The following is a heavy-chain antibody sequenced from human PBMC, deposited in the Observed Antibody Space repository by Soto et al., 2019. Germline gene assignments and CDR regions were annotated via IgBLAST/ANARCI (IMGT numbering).Heavy chain of an antibody. Sequence: PGESLKISCEASGYRFSSYWIGWVRQMPGKGLEWMGIIYPGDSDTRKSPSFQGQVTISADKSISTAYLQWSSLTDEDTAVYYCVGWISGSPGAWGQGTMVTVSS. V-gene: IGHV5-51*01. CDR1: GYRFSSYW. J-gene: IGHJ3*01. D-gene: IGHD1-26*01. CDR2: IYPGDSDT. CDR3: VGWISGSPGA.